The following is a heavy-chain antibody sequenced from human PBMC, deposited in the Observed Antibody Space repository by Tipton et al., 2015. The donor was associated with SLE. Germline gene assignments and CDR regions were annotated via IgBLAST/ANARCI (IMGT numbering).Heavy chain of an antibody. Sequence: QLVQSGAEVKKPGASVKVSCKASGHTFTSYGISWVRQAPGQGLEWMGWISAYNGNTNYAQKLQGRVTMTTDTSTSTAYMELRSLRSDATAVYYCARGGPGYSSRGYEAFDIWGQGTMVTVSS. CDR1: GHTFTSYG. D-gene: IGHD6-13*01. CDR2: ISAYNGNT. V-gene: IGHV1-18*01. CDR3: ARGGPGYSSRGYEAFDI. J-gene: IGHJ3*02.